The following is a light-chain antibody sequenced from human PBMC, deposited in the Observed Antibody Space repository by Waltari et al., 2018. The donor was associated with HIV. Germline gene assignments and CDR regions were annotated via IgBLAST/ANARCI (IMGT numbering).Light chain of an antibody. CDR3: QQYYRSPLT. V-gene: IGKV4-1*01. Sequence: SSQSILYRSDNKIYLAWYQQKPGQPPKLLIYWASTRESGVPDRFSGSGSGTDFTLTISSLQAEDVAVYYCQQYYRSPLTFGGGTKVEIK. J-gene: IGKJ4*01. CDR1: QSILYRSDNKIY. CDR2: WAS.